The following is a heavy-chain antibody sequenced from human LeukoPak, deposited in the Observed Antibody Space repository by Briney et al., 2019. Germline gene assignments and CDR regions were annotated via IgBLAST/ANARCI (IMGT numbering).Heavy chain of an antibody. J-gene: IGHJ4*02. Sequence: SETLSLTCTVSGGSISSYYWSWIRQPPGKGLEWIGYIYYSGSTNYNPSLKNRVTISVDTSKNQFSLKLSSVTAADTAVYYCASYDIRGGYFDYWGQGTLVTVSS. CDR3: ASYDIRGGYFDY. D-gene: IGHD3-22*01. V-gene: IGHV4-59*01. CDR2: IYYSGST. CDR1: GGSISSYY.